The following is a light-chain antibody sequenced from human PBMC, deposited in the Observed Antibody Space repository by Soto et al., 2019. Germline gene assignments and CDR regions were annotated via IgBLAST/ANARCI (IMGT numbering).Light chain of an antibody. J-gene: IGKJ4*01. CDR1: QSVSSSF. Sequence: EIVLTQSPGTLSLSPGERATLSCRASQSVSSSFLAWYQQKPGQAPRLLIYGASRRAPGIPDTFSGSGSGTDFTLTISRLEPEDFAVYYCQLYGSSSLSFGGGTKVEI. CDR2: GAS. CDR3: QLYGSSSLS. V-gene: IGKV3-20*01.